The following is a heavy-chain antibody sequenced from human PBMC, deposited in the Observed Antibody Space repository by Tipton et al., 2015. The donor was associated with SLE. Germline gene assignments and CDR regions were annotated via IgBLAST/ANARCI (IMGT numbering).Heavy chain of an antibody. CDR1: GFSFSYAW. J-gene: IGHJ4*02. CDR2: IKSGVRAPT. Sequence: SLRLSCAASGFSFSYAWMTWVRQAPGKGLEAVATIKSGVRAPTDYTAAVEGRFTVSRDDSKSTLYLQMNRLHSGDTAQYYCTAGLFNTGGADHWGQGTLVTVSS. CDR3: TAGLFNTGGADH. D-gene: IGHD1-1*01. V-gene: IGHV3-15*01.